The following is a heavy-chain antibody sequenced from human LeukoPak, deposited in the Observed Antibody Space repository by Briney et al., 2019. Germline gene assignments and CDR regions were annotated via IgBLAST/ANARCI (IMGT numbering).Heavy chain of an antibody. V-gene: IGHV3-23*01. D-gene: IGHD6-13*01. J-gene: IGHJ4*02. CDR3: ARDPQSSQQLVSY. CDR2: ISGSGGST. Sequence: GGSLRLSCAASGFTVSSNYMTWVRQAPGKGLEWVSAISGSGGSTYYADSVKGRFTISRDNSKNTLYLQMNSLRAEDTAGYYCARDPQSSQQLVSYWGQGTLVTVSS. CDR1: GFTVSSNY.